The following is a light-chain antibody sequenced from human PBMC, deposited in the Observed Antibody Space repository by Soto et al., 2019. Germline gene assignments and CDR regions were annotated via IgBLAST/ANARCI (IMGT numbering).Light chain of an antibody. CDR1: QGISNY. CDR3: QKYDSAPYT. V-gene: IGKV1-27*01. CDR2: GAA. J-gene: IGKJ3*01. Sequence: DIQMTQSPSSLSASAGDRVTIACRASQGISNYLAWYQQKPGKVPKLLIYGAATLHSGVPSRFSGSGSGTDFTLTISSLQPEDVATYYCQKYDSAPYTFGPGTKVDIK.